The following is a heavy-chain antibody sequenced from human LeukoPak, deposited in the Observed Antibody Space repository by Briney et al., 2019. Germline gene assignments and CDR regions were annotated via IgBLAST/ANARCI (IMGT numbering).Heavy chain of an antibody. D-gene: IGHD6-19*01. CDR1: GFTFSSYS. CDR2: IKRSGSEI. Sequence: GGSLRLSCAASGFTFSSYSMNWVRQAPGKGLEWVATIKRSGSEIYHADSVKGRFTTTRDNAKNSLYLQMNSPRAEDTAVYYCAREGGSSGWALRYWGQGTLVTVSS. V-gene: IGHV3-7*01. CDR3: AREGGSSGWALRY. J-gene: IGHJ4*02.